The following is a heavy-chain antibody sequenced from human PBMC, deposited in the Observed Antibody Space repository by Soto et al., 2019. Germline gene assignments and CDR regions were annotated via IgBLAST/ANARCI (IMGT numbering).Heavy chain of an antibody. Sequence: SETLSLTCTVTGDSMKSSSYYWGWIRQPPGKGLEWIGSIYYSGSTYYNPSLESRLTISVDTSKNQFSLKLDSVTAADTAVYYCARRQSYFEGSDHYYGGWFGPCAQGTLVTVSS. CDR1: GDSMKSSSYY. CDR3: ARRQSYFEGSDHYYGGWFGP. CDR2: IYYSGST. J-gene: IGHJ5*02. D-gene: IGHD3-9*01. V-gene: IGHV4-39*01.